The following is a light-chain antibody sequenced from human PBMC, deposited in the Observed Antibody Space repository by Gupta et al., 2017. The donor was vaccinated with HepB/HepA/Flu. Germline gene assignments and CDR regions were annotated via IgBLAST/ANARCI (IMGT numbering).Light chain of an antibody. CDR1: QSLLYSSNNKNY. CDR2: WAS. V-gene: IGKV4-1*01. J-gene: IGKJ1*01. CDR3: HQYYTTPWT. Sequence: DIVMTQSSDSLAVSLGERATFNCKSSQSLLYSSNNKNYLAWYQQKPGQPPKLLIYWASTRVSGVPDRFIGSGSGTDFTLTISSLQAEDVAVYHCHQYYTTPWTFGQGTKVEI.